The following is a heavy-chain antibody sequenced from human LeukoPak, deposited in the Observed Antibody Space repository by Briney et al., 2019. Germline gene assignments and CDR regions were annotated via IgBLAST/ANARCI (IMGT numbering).Heavy chain of an antibody. V-gene: IGHV4-34*01. J-gene: IGHJ6*04. CDR1: GGSFRGYY. Sequence: NASETLSLSCAVYGGSFRGYYWRWIRQAPGKGLEWIGEINHSGSTNYNPSLKSRVTISVDTSKNQFSLKLSSVTAADTAVYYCAVGYCSSTSCSDVWGKGTTVTVSS. CDR3: AVGYCSSTSCSDV. CDR2: INHSGST. D-gene: IGHD2-2*01.